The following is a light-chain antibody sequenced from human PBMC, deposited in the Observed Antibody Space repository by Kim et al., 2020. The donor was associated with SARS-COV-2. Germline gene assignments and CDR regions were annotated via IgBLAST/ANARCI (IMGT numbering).Light chain of an antibody. CDR1: NIGSKS. J-gene: IGLJ3*02. Sequence: ELTQPPSVSVAPGKTARITCGGNNIGSKSVHWYQQKPGQAPVLVIYYDSDRPSGIPERFSGSNSGNTATLTISRVEAGDEADYYCQVWDSSSDHPWVF. V-gene: IGLV3-21*04. CDR2: YDS. CDR3: QVWDSSSDHPWV.